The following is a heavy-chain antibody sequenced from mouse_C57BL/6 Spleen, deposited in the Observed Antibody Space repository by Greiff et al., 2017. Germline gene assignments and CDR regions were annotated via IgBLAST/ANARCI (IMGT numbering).Heavy chain of an antibody. CDR1: GYTFTSYW. CDR2: IDPSDSYT. CDR3: ASVYYSNYYAMDY. J-gene: IGHJ4*01. D-gene: IGHD2-5*01. Sequence: QVQLQQPGAELVKPGASVKLSCKASGYTFTSYWMQWVKQRPGQGLEWIGEIDPSDSYTNYNQKFKGKATLTVDTSSSPAYMQLSSLSSENSAVYYCASVYYSNYYAMDYWGQGTSVTVSS. V-gene: IGHV1-50*01.